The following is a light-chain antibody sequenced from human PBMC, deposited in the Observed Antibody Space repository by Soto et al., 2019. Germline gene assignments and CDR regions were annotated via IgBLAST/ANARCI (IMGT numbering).Light chain of an antibody. CDR2: RDN. CDR3: ATWDGSLGGPV. J-gene: IGLJ2*01. V-gene: IGLV1-47*01. Sequence: QSVLTQTPSVSGTPGQRVNISCSGSSSNIGRNYVYWYHQFPGTAPKLLIYRDNERPSGVPDRFSGSKSVTSASLAISGLRSGDEADYHCATWDGSLGGPVFGGGTKLTVL. CDR1: SSNIGRNY.